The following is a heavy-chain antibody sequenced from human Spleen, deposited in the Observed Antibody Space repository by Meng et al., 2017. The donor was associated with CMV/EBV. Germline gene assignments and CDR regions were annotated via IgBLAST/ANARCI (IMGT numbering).Heavy chain of an antibody. J-gene: IGHJ5*02. V-gene: IGHV1-58*01. CDR3: ARDLGELSFGFDP. Sequence: SVKVSCKASGFTFTSSAVQWVRQARGQRLEWIGWIVVGSGNTNYAQKFQERVTITRDMSTSTAYMELSSLRSEDTAVYYCARDLGELSFGFDPWGQGTLVTVSS. CDR1: GFTFTSSA. CDR2: IVVGSGNT. D-gene: IGHD3-16*02.